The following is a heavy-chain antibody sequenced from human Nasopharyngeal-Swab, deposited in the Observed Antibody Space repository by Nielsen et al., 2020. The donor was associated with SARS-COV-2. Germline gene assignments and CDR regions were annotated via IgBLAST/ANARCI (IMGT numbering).Heavy chain of an antibody. Sequence: LTLSCTVSGGSIGSGSYYWSWLRQPAGKGLEWIGRIYTSGSTNYNPSLKSRVTISVDTSKNQFSLKLSSVTAADTAVYYCARFDFWSGSSYYGMDVWGQGTTVTVSS. V-gene: IGHV4-61*02. CDR3: ARFDFWSGSSYYGMDV. CDR2: IYTSGST. D-gene: IGHD3-3*01. J-gene: IGHJ6*02. CDR1: GGSIGSGSYY.